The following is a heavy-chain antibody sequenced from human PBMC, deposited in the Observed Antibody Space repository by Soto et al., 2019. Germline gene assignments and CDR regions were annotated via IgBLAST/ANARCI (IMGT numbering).Heavy chain of an antibody. CDR1: GYSFTDYH. CDR2: INPKSGGT. V-gene: IGHV1-2*04. CDR3: ARSEWLRSAGYYYYGMDV. J-gene: IGHJ6*02. Sequence: ASVKVSCKASGYSFTDYHIHWVRQAPGQGLEWLGRINPKSGGTSTAQKFQGWVTMTRDRSISTVYMELTRLRSEDTAVYYCARSEWLRSAGYYYYGMDVWGQGTTVTVSS. D-gene: IGHD5-12*01.